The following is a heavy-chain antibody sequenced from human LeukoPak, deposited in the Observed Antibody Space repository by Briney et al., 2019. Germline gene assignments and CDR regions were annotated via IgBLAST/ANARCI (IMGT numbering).Heavy chain of an antibody. Sequence: ASVKVSCKASGYTFTSYGISWVRQAPGQGLEWMGWISAYNGNTNYAQKLQGRVTMTTDTSTSTAHMELRSLRSDDTAVYYCARDRRDQQLVGNWFDPWGQGTLVTVSS. J-gene: IGHJ5*02. CDR2: ISAYNGNT. D-gene: IGHD6-13*01. CDR3: ARDRRDQQLVGNWFDP. CDR1: GYTFTSYG. V-gene: IGHV1-18*01.